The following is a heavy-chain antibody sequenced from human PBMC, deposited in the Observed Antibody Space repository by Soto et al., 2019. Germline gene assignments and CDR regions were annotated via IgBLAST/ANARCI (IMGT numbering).Heavy chain of an antibody. CDR2: IYSGGSA. CDR1: GFIVSSNY. D-gene: IGHD2-15*01. V-gene: IGHV3-53*01. CDR3: VRFCYALDX. J-gene: IGHJ4*03. Sequence: GGSLRLSCAASGFIVSSNYMSWVRQAPGKGLEWVGVIYSGGSANYADSVKGRFTISRDDYKNTLYLQMKSLRAEDTAVYYCVRFCYALDXWGRGTVVTVSX.